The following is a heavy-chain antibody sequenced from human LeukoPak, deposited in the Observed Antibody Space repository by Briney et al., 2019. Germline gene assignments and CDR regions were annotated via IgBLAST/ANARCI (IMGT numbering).Heavy chain of an antibody. Sequence: PSETLSLTCTVSGDSISSYYWSWIRQPPGKGLEWIGYIYYSGSTNTNPSLKSRVTISIDTSKYQFSLKLSSVTAADTAVYYCARHAVYGDYVGEDYGLDVWGQGTTVTVSS. J-gene: IGHJ6*02. CDR2: IYYSGST. V-gene: IGHV4-59*08. CDR3: ARHAVYGDYVGEDYGLDV. CDR1: GDSISSYY. D-gene: IGHD4-17*01.